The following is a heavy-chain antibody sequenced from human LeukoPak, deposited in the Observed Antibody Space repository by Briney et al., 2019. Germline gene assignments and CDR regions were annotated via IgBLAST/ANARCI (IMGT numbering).Heavy chain of an antibody. CDR2: IKQDGSEK. V-gene: IGHV3-7*01. CDR3: ARELGYSSSSGGDY. Sequence: GGSLRLSCAASGFTFSSYWMSWVRQAPGKGLEWVANIKQDGSEKYYVDSVKGRFTISRDNAKNSLYLQMNSLRAEDTAVYYCARELGYSSSSGGDYWGQGTLVTVSS. D-gene: IGHD6-6*01. CDR1: GFTFSSYW. J-gene: IGHJ4*02.